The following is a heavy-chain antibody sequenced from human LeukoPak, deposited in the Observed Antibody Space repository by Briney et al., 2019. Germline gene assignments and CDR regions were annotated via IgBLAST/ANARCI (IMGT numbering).Heavy chain of an antibody. J-gene: IGHJ4*02. Sequence: GGSLRLSCAASGFTFSSYEMNWVRQAPGKGLEWVSYISTSVSTTYYADSVKGRFTISRDNGKNSLYLQVNSLRDEDTAVYYCARYGRLGGESFDYWGQGTLVTVSS. V-gene: IGHV3-48*03. CDR2: ISTSVSTT. D-gene: IGHD2-21*01. CDR3: ARYGRLGGESFDY. CDR1: GFTFSSYE.